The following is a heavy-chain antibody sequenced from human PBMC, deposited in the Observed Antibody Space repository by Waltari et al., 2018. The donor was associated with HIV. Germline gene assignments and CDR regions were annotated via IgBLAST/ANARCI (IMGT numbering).Heavy chain of an antibody. J-gene: IGHJ4*02. V-gene: IGHV1-69*01. Sequence: QVQLVQSGAEVKKPGSSVKVSCKASGGTFSSYAISWVRQAPGQGLEWMGGIIPIFGTANYAQKFQGRVTITADESTSTAYMELSSLRSEDTAVYYCARGLGYCSGGSCYSHFDYWGQGTLVTVSS. CDR1: GGTFSSYA. CDR2: IIPIFGTA. D-gene: IGHD2-15*01. CDR3: ARGLGYCSGGSCYSHFDY.